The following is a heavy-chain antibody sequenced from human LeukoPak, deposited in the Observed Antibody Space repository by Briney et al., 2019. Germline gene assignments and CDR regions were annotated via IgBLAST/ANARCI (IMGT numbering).Heavy chain of an antibody. Sequence: PSETLSLTCAVYGGSFSGYYWTWIRQPPGKGLEWIGEINHSGSTNYNPSLKSRVTISVDTSKNQFSLNLSSVTAADTAVYYCARRHYYDSSGLIDPWGQGTLVTVSS. CDR3: ARRHYYDSSGLIDP. V-gene: IGHV4-34*01. CDR2: INHSGST. J-gene: IGHJ5*02. CDR1: GGSFSGYY. D-gene: IGHD3-22*01.